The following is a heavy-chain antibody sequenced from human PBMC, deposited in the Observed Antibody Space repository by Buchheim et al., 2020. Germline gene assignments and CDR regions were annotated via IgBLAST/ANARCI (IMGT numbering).Heavy chain of an antibody. CDR2: ISHDGSGK. Sequence: QVQLVESGGSVVQPGASLRLSCAASGFTFSTYALHWVRQAPGKGLEWVAVISHDGSGKHYTDSVEGRFSISRDNSRETVCLQMNSLRPEDTAVYYCARDLFLGGSMDACGQGTT. CDR1: GFTFSTYA. CDR3: ARDLFLGGSMDA. D-gene: IGHD3-10*01. J-gene: IGHJ6*02. V-gene: IGHV3-30*14.